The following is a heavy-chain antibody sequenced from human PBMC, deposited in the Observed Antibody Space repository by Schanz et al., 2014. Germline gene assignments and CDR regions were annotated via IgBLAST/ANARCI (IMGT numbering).Heavy chain of an antibody. J-gene: IGHJ4*02. Sequence: EVRLVESGGGLVEPGGSLRLSCVASGFIFSSYNMNWARQSPGKGLEWVSGISDRGDGTNYGDSVRGRFTISRDNSRNTVYLQMNNVGVDDTATYYCVKTDAGWRFDYWGQGTLVIVSS. V-gene: IGHV3-23*04. CDR3: VKTDAGWRFDY. CDR2: ISDRGDGT. D-gene: IGHD6-19*01. CDR1: GFIFSSYN.